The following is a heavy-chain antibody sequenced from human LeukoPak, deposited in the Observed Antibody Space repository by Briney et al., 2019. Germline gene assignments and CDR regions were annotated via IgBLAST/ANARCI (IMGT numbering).Heavy chain of an antibody. CDR2: ISSSSSYI. CDR3: ARDGDCSSTSCLDY. D-gene: IGHD2-2*01. V-gene: IGHV3-21*01. Sequence: GRSLRLSCAASGFTFSSYSMNWVRQAPGKGLEWVSSISSSSSYIYYADSVKGRFTISRDNAKNSLYLQMNSLRAEDTAVYYCARDGDCSSTSCLDYWGQGTLVTVSS. CDR1: GFTFSSYS. J-gene: IGHJ4*02.